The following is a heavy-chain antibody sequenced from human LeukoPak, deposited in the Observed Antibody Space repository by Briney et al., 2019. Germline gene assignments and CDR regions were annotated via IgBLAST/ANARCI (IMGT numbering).Heavy chain of an antibody. J-gene: IGHJ2*01. CDR2: IKQDGSEK. D-gene: IGHD6-6*01. Sequence: GGSLRLSCAASGFTFSSYWMSWVRQAPGKGLEWVANIKQDGSEKYYVDSVKGRFTISRDNAKNSLYLQMNSLGAEDTAVYYCARAYSSSNNWYFDLWGRGTLVTVSS. CDR1: GFTFSSYW. CDR3: ARAYSSSNNWYFDL. V-gene: IGHV3-7*05.